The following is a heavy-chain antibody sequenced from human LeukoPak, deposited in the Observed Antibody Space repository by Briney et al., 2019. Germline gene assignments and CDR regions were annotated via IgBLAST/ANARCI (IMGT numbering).Heavy chain of an antibody. J-gene: IGHJ6*03. CDR1: GGSISSSSYY. CDR2: IYYSGST. V-gene: IGHV4-39*07. CDR3: AREGSRNYYYYYMDV. Sequence: SETLSLTCTVSGGSISSSSYYWGWIRHPPGKGLEWIGSIYYSGSTYYNPSLKSRVTLSLDTSKNQISLRLSSVTAADTAVYYCAREGSRNYYYYYMDVWGKGTTVTVSS.